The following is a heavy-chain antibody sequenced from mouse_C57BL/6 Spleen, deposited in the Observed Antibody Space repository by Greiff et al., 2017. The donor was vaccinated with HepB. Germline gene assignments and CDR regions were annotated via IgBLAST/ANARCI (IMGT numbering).Heavy chain of an antibody. J-gene: IGHJ1*03. V-gene: IGHV5-4*01. Sequence: EVQLVESGGGLVKPGGSLKLSCAASGFTFSSYAMSWVRQTPEKRLEWVATISDGGSYTYYPDNVKGRFTISRDNAKNNLYLQMSHLKSEDTAMYYCARGELGRYFDVWGTGTTVTVSS. CDR1: GFTFSSYA. CDR2: ISDGGSYT. CDR3: ARGELGRYFDV. D-gene: IGHD4-1*01.